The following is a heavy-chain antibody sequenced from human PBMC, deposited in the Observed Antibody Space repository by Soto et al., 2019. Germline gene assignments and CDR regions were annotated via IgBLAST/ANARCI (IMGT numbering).Heavy chain of an antibody. J-gene: IGHJ5*02. Sequence: QITLKESGPTLVKPTQTLTLTCTFSGFSLSTSGVGVGWIRQPPGKALEWLALIFWDDDDHYGPSLKNRPSTTKESSKNQVDLTMPNKAPVDQATYYCAHARLVYCSGTCCFSWFDPWGQGTLVTVS. CDR1: GFSLSTSGVG. V-gene: IGHV2-5*05. CDR3: AHARLVYCSGTCCFSWFDP. D-gene: IGHD2-2*01. CDR2: IFWDDDD.